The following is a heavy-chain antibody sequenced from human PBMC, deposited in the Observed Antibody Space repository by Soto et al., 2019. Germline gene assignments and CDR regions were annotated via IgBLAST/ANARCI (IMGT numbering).Heavy chain of an antibody. CDR1: GFTFSSYA. Sequence: PGGSLRLACAAYGFTFSSYAMSWVRQAPGKGLEWVSAISGSGGSTYYADSVEGRFTISRDNSKNTLYLQMNSLRAEDTAVYYCAKDKWPHMLRGEADYYQHWGQGTLVTVSS. V-gene: IGHV3-23*01. J-gene: IGHJ1*01. CDR3: AKDKWPHMLRGEADYYQH. CDR2: ISGSGGST. D-gene: IGHD3-10*01.